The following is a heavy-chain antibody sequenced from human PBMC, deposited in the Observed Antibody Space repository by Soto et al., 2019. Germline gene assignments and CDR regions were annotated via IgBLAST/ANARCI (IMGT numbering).Heavy chain of an antibody. D-gene: IGHD6-13*01. V-gene: IGHV4-4*02. Sequence: PSETLSLTCAVSGGSISSSNWWSWVRQPPGKGLEWIGEMYHSGSTYYADSVKGRFTISRDNSKNTLYLQMNSLRAEDTAVYYCAYSSTPFDYWGQGTLVTVSS. CDR2: MYHSGST. CDR3: AYSSTPFDY. CDR1: GGSISSSNW. J-gene: IGHJ4*02.